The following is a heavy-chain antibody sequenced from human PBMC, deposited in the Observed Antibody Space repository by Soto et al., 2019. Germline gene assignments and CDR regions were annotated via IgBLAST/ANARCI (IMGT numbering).Heavy chain of an antibody. CDR3: TNDSHWGIIWHTHDR. J-gene: IGHJ5*02. D-gene: IGHD3-16*01. CDR2: INGGDDSE. CDR1: GFTFRSSA. Sequence: GGSLLLCCAASGFTFRSSATSWVRRAPGKGLEWVSGINGGDDSEHYVDSVRGRFTIIRDSSKNLLLLQMNSRRVGDTAIYYFTNDSHWGIIWHTHDRWGQGTQVTVSS. V-gene: IGHV3-23*01.